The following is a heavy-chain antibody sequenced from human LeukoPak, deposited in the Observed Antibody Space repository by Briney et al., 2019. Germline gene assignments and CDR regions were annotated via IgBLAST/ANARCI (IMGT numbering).Heavy chain of an antibody. J-gene: IGHJ5*02. D-gene: IGHD6-13*01. Sequence: PSETLSLTCNVSGGSISTTSNSWGWAWIRQRPGKGLEWIGSIYYGGSPYYNSSLKSRVTISVDTSKNQFSLKLSSVTATDTAVYYCARLEVAAAGSRWFDPWGQGTLVTVSS. V-gene: IGHV4-39*01. CDR3: ARLEVAAAGSRWFDP. CDR1: GGSISTTSNS. CDR2: IYYGGSP.